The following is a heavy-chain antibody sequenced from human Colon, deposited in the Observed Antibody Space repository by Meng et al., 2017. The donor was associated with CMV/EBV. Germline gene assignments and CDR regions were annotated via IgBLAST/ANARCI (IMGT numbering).Heavy chain of an antibody. D-gene: IGHD1-14*01. CDR1: GFTFDTFS. J-gene: IGHJ4*02. CDR3: ARGLGTPT. V-gene: IGHV3-21*06. CDR2: ISSSSSFI. Sequence: GGSLRLSCAASGFTFDTFSMNWVRQAPGTGLQWISSISSSSSFIYYADSVRGRFTVSRDNVKNSLYLQMDNLRVEDTAVYYCARGLGTPTWGQGT.